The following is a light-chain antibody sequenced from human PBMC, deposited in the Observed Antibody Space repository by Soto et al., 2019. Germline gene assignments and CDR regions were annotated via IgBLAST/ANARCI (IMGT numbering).Light chain of an antibody. CDR1: QSVSNNY. J-gene: IGKJ1*01. Sequence: EIVLTQLPRTLSLSQGERATLSCRARQSVSNNYLAWYQQKPGQAPRLLIYGASNRATGIPDRFSGSGSGTDFTLTISRLEPEDFAVYYCQQYGSSGTFGQGTKVDI. V-gene: IGKV3-20*01. CDR3: QQYGSSGT. CDR2: GAS.